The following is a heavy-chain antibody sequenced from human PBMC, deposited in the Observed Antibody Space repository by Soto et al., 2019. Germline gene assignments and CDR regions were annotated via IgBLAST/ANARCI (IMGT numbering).Heavy chain of an antibody. CDR1: GGSISSSSYT. CDR2: IYNSVIT. CDR3: ARGWDANS. J-gene: IGHJ4*02. Sequence: SETLSLTCTVSGGSISSSSYTWGWIRQPPGKRLEWIGCIYNSVITNYSPSLKGRVSISADTSRNQFSLKVTSVTAADTAVYYCARGWDANSWGQGALVTVSS. D-gene: IGHD6-19*01. V-gene: IGHV4-61*05.